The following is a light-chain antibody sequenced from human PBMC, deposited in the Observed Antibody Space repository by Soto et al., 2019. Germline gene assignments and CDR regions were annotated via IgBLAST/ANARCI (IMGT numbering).Light chain of an antibody. V-gene: IGKV3-20*01. J-gene: IGKJ2*01. CDR3: QQYGSSPFT. Sequence: EIVLTQSPGTLSLSPGERATLSCRASQSVSSIYLAWYQQKPGQAPRLLIYGASSRATGIPERFSGSGSETDFTLTISRLELEDFAVYYCQQYGSSPFTVGQGTKLEIK. CDR2: GAS. CDR1: QSVSSIY.